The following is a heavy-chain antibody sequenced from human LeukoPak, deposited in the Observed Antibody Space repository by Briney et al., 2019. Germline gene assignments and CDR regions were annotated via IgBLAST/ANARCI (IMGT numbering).Heavy chain of an antibody. D-gene: IGHD6-19*01. V-gene: IGHV3-30*18. J-gene: IGHJ4*02. Sequence: GRSLRLSCAASGFTFSSYGMHWVRQAPGKGLEWVAVIWYGENDKYYADSVKGRFSISRDNSKNTLYLQMNSLRAEDTAVYYCAKEPRSGYSSGWHFDYWGQGTLVTVSS. CDR2: IWYGENDK. CDR3: AKEPRSGYSSGWHFDY. CDR1: GFTFSSYG.